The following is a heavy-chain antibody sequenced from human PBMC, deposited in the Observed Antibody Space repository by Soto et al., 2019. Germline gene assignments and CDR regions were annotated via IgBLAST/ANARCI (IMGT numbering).Heavy chain of an antibody. CDR2: ISAGNGDT. V-gene: IGHV1-3*01. CDR1: GYIFSSYD. J-gene: IGHJ4*02. Sequence: QVQLVQSGAEVKKPGASVKVSCSTSGYIFSSYDMHWVRQAPGQRLEWMGWISAGNGDTKYSQKFQDRVTITRDTSASTAYMELSSLGSEDTAVYYCAAEWLDFDYWGQGTLVTVSS. D-gene: IGHD6-19*01. CDR3: AAEWLDFDY.